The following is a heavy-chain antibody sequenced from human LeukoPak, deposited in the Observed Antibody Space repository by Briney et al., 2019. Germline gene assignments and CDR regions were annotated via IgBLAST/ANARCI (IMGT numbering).Heavy chain of an antibody. CDR1: GYTFTGYY. CDR2: INPNSGGT. CDR3: ARMGRGEQDYHGSGSYYNQGAFDI. J-gene: IGHJ3*02. V-gene: IGHV1-2*02. D-gene: IGHD3-10*01. Sequence: ASVKVSCKASGYTFTGYYMHWVRQAPGQGLEWMGWINPNSGGTNYAQKFQGRVTMTRDTSISTAYMELSRLRSDDTAVYYCARMGRGEQDYHGSGSYYNQGAFDIWGQGTMVTVSS.